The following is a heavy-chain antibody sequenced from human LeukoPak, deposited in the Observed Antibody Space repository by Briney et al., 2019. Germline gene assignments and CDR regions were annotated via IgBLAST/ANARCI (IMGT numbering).Heavy chain of an antibody. V-gene: IGHV3-48*04. CDR3: AREGSYDVLTGFSPADY. D-gene: IGHD3-9*01. CDR2: ITSTSNTV. Sequence: GGSLRLSCSVSGFPLSIFNMNWVRQAPGKGLEWVAYITSTSNTVYYADSVRGRFTISRDNANNSLYLQMNSLRAEDTAIYYCAREGSYDVLTGFSPADYWGQGALVTVSS. CDR1: GFPLSIFN. J-gene: IGHJ4*02.